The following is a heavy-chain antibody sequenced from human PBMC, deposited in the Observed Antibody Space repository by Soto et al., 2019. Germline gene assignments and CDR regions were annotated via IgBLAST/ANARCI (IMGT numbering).Heavy chain of an antibody. Sequence: QMQLVQSGAEVKKTGSTVTVSCKALGNTFTYRYLHWVRQAPGQALEWMGWITPFRGDVHYAQKFQERVTITRDRSINTAYMRMSSLRSEDTAMYYCASGGAVSGLFTWELPDHWGQGTLFTVSS. CDR3: ASGGAVSGLFTWELPDH. CDR1: GNTFTYRY. CDR2: ITPFRGDV. V-gene: IGHV1-45*02. D-gene: IGHD1-26*01. J-gene: IGHJ4*02.